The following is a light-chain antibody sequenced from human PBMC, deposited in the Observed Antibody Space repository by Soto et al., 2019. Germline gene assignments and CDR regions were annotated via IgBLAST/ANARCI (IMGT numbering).Light chain of an antibody. CDR1: QSVRSNY. Sequence: EIVLKQSPDTLSLSPGERATLSCRASQSVRSNYLAWYQQKPGQAPRFLIYDASSRATGIPDRFSGSGSGTDFTLTISRLEPEDFAVHYCQQYGSTPLTFGGGTKVDIK. V-gene: IGKV3-20*01. J-gene: IGKJ4*01. CDR2: DAS. CDR3: QQYGSTPLT.